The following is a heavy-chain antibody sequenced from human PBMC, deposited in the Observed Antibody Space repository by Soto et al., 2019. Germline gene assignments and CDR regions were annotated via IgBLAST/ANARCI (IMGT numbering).Heavy chain of an antibody. CDR2: IYHSGST. Sequence: SETLSLTCAVSGYSISSDYYWGWIRQPPGKGLEWIGSIYHSGSTYYNPSLKSRVTISVDTSKNQFSLKLSSVTAADTAVYYCARDQAYYDILTGYPDYWGQGTLVTVSS. J-gene: IGHJ4*02. V-gene: IGHV4-38-2*02. CDR3: ARDQAYYDILTGYPDY. D-gene: IGHD3-9*01. CDR1: GYSISSDYY.